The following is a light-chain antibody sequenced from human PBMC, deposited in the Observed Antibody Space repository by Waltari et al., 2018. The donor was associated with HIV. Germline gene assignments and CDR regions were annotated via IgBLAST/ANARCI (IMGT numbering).Light chain of an antibody. CDR2: EVT. Sequence: QSVLTQPASVSGSPGQSITISCTGPNSAVGGYGYVSWYQQHPGKAPKLLIYEVTHRPSGISSRFSGSKSGNTASMTISGLQAEDEADYYCSSYTATTAILFGGGTKVTVL. J-gene: IGLJ3*02. CDR1: NSAVGGYGY. CDR3: SSYTATTAIL. V-gene: IGLV2-14*01.